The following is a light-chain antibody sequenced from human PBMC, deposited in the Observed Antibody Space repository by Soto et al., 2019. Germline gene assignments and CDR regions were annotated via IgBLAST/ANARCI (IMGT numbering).Light chain of an antibody. V-gene: IGKV1-33*01. Sequence: IQMTQSPSSLSASVGDRVTITCQASQDISKNLNWYQQKPGKAPKLLIYDASSLQTGVPSRFSGRGSATHFTFSISSLQPEDIATYYWQQYDNLLPITFGQGTRLEIK. J-gene: IGKJ5*01. CDR1: QDISKN. CDR3: QQYDNLLPIT. CDR2: DAS.